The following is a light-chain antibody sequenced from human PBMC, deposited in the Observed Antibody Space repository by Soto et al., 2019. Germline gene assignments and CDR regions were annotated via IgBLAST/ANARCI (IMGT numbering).Light chain of an antibody. V-gene: IGKV3-15*01. CDR2: AAS. CDR1: QSVSSN. CDR3: QQYNDWPLT. Sequence: EIVMTQSPATLSVSPGERATLSCRASQSVSSNLAWYQQKPGQAPRLLIYAASARATGIPARFSGSWSGTEFTLTISSLQSEDFAVYYCQQYNDWPLTFGGGTKVEIK. J-gene: IGKJ4*01.